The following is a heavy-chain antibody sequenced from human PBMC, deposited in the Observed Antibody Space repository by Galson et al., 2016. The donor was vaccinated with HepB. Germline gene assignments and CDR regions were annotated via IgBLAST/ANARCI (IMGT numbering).Heavy chain of an antibody. D-gene: IGHD3-22*01. CDR3: SSAAYHYGSNGYYFAY. CDR2: IKQDGSEK. Sequence: SLRLSCAASGFTFSDYWVAWVRQTPGEGLEWVANIKQDGSEKYYVDSVKGRFTISRDHAKNSLYLQMNSLRPEDTAVYYCSSAAYHYGSNGYYFAYWGQGTLVTVSS. V-gene: IGHV3-7*05. J-gene: IGHJ4*02. CDR1: GFTFSDYW.